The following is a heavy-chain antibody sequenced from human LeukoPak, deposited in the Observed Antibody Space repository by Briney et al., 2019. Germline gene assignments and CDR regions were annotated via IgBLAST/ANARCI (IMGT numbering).Heavy chain of an antibody. CDR1: GGSISSGSYY. V-gene: IGHV4-61*02. Sequence: SETLSLTCTVSGGSISSGSYYWSWIRQPAGKGLEWIGRIYTSGSTNYNPSLKSRVTISVDTSKNQFSLKLSSVTAADTAVYYCARNPGYDFWSGYYSWLDPWGQGTLVTVSS. CDR3: ARNPGYDFWSGYYSWLDP. J-gene: IGHJ5*02. CDR2: IYTSGST. D-gene: IGHD3-3*01.